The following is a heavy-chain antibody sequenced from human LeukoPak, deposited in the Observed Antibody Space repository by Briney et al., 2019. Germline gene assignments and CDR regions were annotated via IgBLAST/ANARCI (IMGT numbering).Heavy chain of an antibody. V-gene: IGHV4-59*01. D-gene: IGHD2-8*01. J-gene: IGHJ4*02. CDR1: GGSISSYY. CDR3: ARGGIVLMVYAIPPYFDY. Sequence: PSETLSLTCTVSGGSISSYYWSWIRQPPGKGLEWIGYIYYSGSTNYNPSLKSRVTISVDTSKNQFSLKLSSVTAADTAVYYCARGGIVLMVYAIPPYFDYWGQGTLVTVSS. CDR2: IYYSGST.